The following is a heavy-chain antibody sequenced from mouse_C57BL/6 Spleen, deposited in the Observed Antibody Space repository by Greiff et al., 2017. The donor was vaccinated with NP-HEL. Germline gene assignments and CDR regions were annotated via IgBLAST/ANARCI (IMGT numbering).Heavy chain of an antibody. CDR3: ARRDGYDGAFYAMDY. CDR2: ISNGGGST. CDR1: GFTFSDYY. Sequence: EVKLMESGGGLVQPGGSLKLSCAASGFTFSDYYMYWVRQTPEKRLEWVAYISNGGGSTYYPDTVKGRFTISRDNAKNTLYLQMSRLKSEDTAMYYCARRDGYDGAFYAMDYWGQGTSVTVSS. J-gene: IGHJ4*01. V-gene: IGHV5-12*01. D-gene: IGHD2-2*01.